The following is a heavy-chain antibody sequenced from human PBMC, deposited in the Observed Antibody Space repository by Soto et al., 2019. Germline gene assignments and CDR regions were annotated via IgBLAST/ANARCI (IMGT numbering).Heavy chain of an antibody. CDR1: GYTFTSYA. CDR3: ARVTGYSNWFDP. Sequence: GASVKVSCKASGYTFTSYAMHWVRQAPGQRLEWMGWINAGNGNTKYSQKLQGRVTMTTDTSTSTAYMELRSLRSDDTAVYYCARVTGYSNWFDPWGQGTLVTVSS. J-gene: IGHJ5*02. CDR2: INAGNGNT. D-gene: IGHD6-13*01. V-gene: IGHV1-3*01.